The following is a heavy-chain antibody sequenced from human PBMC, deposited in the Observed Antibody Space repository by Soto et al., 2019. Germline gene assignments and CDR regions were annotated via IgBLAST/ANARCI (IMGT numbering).Heavy chain of an antibody. J-gene: IGHJ6*02. CDR3: ARDGGSSIIDYYYGMDV. D-gene: IGHD1-26*01. CDR2: IYYSGST. CDR1: GGSISSYY. V-gene: IGHV4-59*01. Sequence: SETLSLTCTVSGGSISSYYWSWIRQPPGKGLEWIGYIYYSGSTNYNPSLKSRVTISVDTSKNQFSLKLSSATAADTAVYYCARDGGSSIIDYYYGMDVWGQGTTVTVSS.